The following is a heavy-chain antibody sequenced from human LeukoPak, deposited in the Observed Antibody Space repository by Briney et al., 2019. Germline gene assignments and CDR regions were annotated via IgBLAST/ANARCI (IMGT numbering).Heavy chain of an antibody. J-gene: IGHJ6*03. Sequence: PGGSLRFSCAASGFTFSDYYMSWIRQAPGKGVEWASYISFSGSTIYYADSVKGRFTIPRDNAKNSLYLQMNSLRAEDTAVYYCARTPYDFWSGYYQYYMDVWGKGTTVTVSS. D-gene: IGHD3-3*01. CDR3: ARTPYDFWSGYYQYYMDV. V-gene: IGHV3-11*01. CDR2: ISFSGSTI. CDR1: GFTFSDYY.